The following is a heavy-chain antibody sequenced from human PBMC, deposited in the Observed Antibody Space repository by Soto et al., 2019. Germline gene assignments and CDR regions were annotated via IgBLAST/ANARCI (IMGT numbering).Heavy chain of an antibody. CDR2: ISGSGGST. Sequence: EVQLLESGGGLVQPGGSLRLSCAASGFTFSSYAMSWVRQAPGKGLEWVSGISGSGGSTYYADSVKGRFTISRDNSKNTLYLQMTSLRPEDTAVYYCRTCGGGSCYQGPEAFDIWGQRRIVTVSS. CDR3: RTCGGGSCYQGPEAFDI. V-gene: IGHV3-23*01. D-gene: IGHD2-15*01. J-gene: IGHJ3*02. CDR1: GFTFSSYA.